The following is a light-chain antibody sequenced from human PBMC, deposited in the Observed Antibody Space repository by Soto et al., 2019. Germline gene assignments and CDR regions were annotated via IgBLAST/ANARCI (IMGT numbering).Light chain of an antibody. CDR2: GAS. CDR1: QSVSSSY. J-gene: IGKJ1*01. V-gene: IGKV3-20*01. Sequence: EIVLTQSPGTLSLSPGERATLSCRASQSVSSSYLAWYQQKPGQAPRLLIYGASSRATRIPDRFSGSGSGTDFTLTISRLEPEDFAVYYCQQYGSSPQTFGQGTQVEIK. CDR3: QQYGSSPQT.